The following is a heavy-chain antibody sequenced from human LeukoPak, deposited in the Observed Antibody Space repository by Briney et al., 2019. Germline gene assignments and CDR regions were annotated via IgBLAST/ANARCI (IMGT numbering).Heavy chain of an antibody. CDR2: IIPIFGTA. J-gene: IGHJ3*02. CDR1: GGTFSSYA. CDR3: ARPRGDSGSYFFSDAFDI. V-gene: IGHV1-69*05. D-gene: IGHD1-26*01. Sequence: SVKVSCKASGGTFSSYAISWVRQAPGQGLEWMGGIIPIFGTANYAQKFRGRVTITTDESTSTAYMELSSLRSEDTAVYYCARPRGDSGSYFFSDAFDIWGQGTMVTVSS.